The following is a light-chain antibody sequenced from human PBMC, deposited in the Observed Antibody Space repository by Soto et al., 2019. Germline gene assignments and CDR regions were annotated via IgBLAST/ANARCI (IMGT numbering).Light chain of an antibody. CDR1: QTISSW. V-gene: IGKV3-15*01. CDR2: GAS. J-gene: IGKJ4*01. Sequence: MTQSPSTLAGPVGDRVTTTCRASQTISSWLAWYQQKPGQSPRLLIYGASTRATGIPARFSGSGSGTEFTLTISSLQSEDFAVYYCQKYSSAPLTFGGGTKVDIK. CDR3: QKYSSAPLT.